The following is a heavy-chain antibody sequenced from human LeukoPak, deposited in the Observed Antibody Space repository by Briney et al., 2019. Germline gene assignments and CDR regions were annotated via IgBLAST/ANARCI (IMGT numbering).Heavy chain of an antibody. CDR1: EFTVSDNY. J-gene: IGHJ6*02. V-gene: IGHV3-53*01. CDR3: ARTTGARTFYFNGMDV. D-gene: IGHD1-1*01. CDR2: LYSGGNA. Sequence: GGSLRLSCAASEFTVSDNYMSWVRQAPGKGLEWVSILYSGGNAYYTDSVKGRFTISRDNSKNTVYLQMNSLRAGDTAVYFRARTTGARTFYFNGMDVWGQGTTVTVSS.